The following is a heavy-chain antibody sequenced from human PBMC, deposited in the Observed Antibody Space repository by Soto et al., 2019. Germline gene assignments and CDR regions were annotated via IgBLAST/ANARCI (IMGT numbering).Heavy chain of an antibody. CDR2: ISYDGSNK. V-gene: IGHV3-30-3*01. CDR3: ARAYGDFDY. J-gene: IGHJ4*02. D-gene: IGHD4-17*01. CDR1: GFTFSSYA. Sequence: QVQLVESRGGVVQPGRSLRLSCAASGFTFSSYAMHWVRQAPGKGLEWVAVISYDGSNKYYADSVKGRFTISRDNSKNTLYLQMNSLRAEYTAVYYCARAYGDFDYWGQGTLVTVSS.